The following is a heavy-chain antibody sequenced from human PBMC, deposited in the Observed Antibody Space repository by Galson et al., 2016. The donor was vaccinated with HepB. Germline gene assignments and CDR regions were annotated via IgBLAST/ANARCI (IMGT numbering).Heavy chain of an antibody. CDR2: IYYSGAT. J-gene: IGHJ5*02. CDR3: ASSVAAAGNWFDP. CDR1: GGSISSSSYY. D-gene: IGHD6-13*01. Sequence: SETLSLTCTVSGGSISSSSYYWGWIRQPPGKGLEWIGNIYYSGATYYNPSLKRRVTVSVDTSKNQFSLKLSSVTAADTAVYYCASSVAAAGNWFDPWGQGTLVTVSS. V-gene: IGHV4-39*01.